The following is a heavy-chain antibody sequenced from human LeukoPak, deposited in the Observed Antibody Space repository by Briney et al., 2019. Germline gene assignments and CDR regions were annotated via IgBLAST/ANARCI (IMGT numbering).Heavy chain of an antibody. Sequence: GGSLRLSCAASGFTFSSYGMSWVRQAPGKGLEWVSAISGSGGSTYYADSVKGRFTISRDNSKNSLYLQMNSLRAEDTAVYYCARDPEWELLGAFDIWGQGTMVTVSS. CDR2: ISGSGGST. V-gene: IGHV3-23*01. J-gene: IGHJ3*02. CDR3: ARDPEWELLGAFDI. CDR1: GFTFSSYG. D-gene: IGHD1-26*01.